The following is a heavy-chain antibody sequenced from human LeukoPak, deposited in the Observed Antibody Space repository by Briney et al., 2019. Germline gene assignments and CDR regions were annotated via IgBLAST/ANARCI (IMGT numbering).Heavy chain of an antibody. V-gene: IGHV1-24*01. CDR3: ATDSFSGWYSFDY. CDR1: GYTLTELS. D-gene: IGHD6-19*01. J-gene: IGHJ4*02. CDR2: FDPEDGET. Sequence: ASVKVPCKVSGYTLTELSMHWVRQAPGKGLEWMGGFDPEDGETIYAQKFQGRVTMTEDTSTDTAYMELSSLRSEDTAVYYCATDSFSGWYSFDYWGQGTLVTVSS.